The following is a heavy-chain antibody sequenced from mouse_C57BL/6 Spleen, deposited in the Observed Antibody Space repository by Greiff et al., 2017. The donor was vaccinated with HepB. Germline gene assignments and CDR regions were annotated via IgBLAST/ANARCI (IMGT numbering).Heavy chain of an antibody. CDR2: IRLKSDNYAT. J-gene: IGHJ4*01. CDR3: TYDYYAMDY. CDR1: GFTFSNYW. Sequence: EVQLQESGGCLVQPGGSMKLSCVASGFTFSNYWMNWVRQSPEKGLEWVAQIRLKSDNYATHYAESVKGRFTISRDDSKSSVYLQMNNLRAEDTGIYYCTYDYYAMDYWGQGTSVTVSS. V-gene: IGHV6-3*01.